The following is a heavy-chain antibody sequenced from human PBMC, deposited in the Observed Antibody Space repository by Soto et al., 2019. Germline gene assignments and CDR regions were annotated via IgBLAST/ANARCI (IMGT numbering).Heavy chain of an antibody. V-gene: IGHV1-18*01. CDR3: ARGGTPIDY. Sequence: QVQLVQSGAEVKKPGASVKVSCKTSGYNFTNFGLRWVRQATGQGLEWMGGISSYNGNTTYAQNFQGRVTMTTDTSASTAYMELRSLRYDETAVYYCARGGTPIDYLGQGTMVTVSS. J-gene: IGHJ4*02. CDR1: GYNFTNFG. D-gene: IGHD3-16*01. CDR2: ISSYNGNT.